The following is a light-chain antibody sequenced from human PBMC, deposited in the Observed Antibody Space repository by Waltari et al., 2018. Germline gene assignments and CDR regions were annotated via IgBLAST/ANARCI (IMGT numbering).Light chain of an antibody. CDR2: KAS. CDR1: QSISNW. CDR3: QQYNTSSS. V-gene: IGKV1-5*03. Sequence: DIQMTQSPSSLSASVGDRVTITCRASQSISNWLAWYQQKPGKAPILLIYKASILKSGVPSRFRGSGSGTQFTLPISSLQPGDFATYYCQQYNTSSSFGQGTKLEIK. J-gene: IGKJ2*01.